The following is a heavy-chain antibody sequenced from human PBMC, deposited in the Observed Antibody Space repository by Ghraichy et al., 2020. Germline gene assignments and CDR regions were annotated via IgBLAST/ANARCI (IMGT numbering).Heavy chain of an antibody. D-gene: IGHD3-22*01. V-gene: IGHV4-39*01. Sequence: SQTLSLTCTVSGGSISSSSYYWGWIRQPPGKGLEWIGSIYYSGSTYYNPSLKGRVTISVDTSKNQFSLKLSSVTAADPAVYYCASLYYYDSSGYYKYYFGDWGQGTLVTVSS. CDR2: IYYSGST. J-gene: IGHJ4*02. CDR3: ASLYYYDSSGYYKYYFGD. CDR1: GGSISSSSYY.